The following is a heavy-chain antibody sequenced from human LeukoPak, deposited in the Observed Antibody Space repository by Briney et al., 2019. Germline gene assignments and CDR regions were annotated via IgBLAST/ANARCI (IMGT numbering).Heavy chain of an antibody. D-gene: IGHD3-22*01. CDR1: GFTVSSNY. CDR3: ARDRGGYYDSSGYYQYYFDY. V-gene: IGHV3-53*01. Sequence: GGSLRLSCAASGFTVSSNYMSWVRQAPGKGLEWVSVIYSGGSTYYADSVKGRFTISRDNSKNTLYLQMNSLRAEDTAVYYCARDRGGYYDSSGYYQYYFDYWGQGTLVTVSS. J-gene: IGHJ4*02. CDR2: IYSGGST.